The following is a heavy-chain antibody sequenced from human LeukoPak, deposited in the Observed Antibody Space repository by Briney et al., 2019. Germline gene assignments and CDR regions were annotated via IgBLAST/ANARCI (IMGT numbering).Heavy chain of an antibody. D-gene: IGHD2-21*02. CDR2: MNPNSGNT. CDR3: ARDRSFGGDCYAGCDAFDI. V-gene: IGHV1-8*01. J-gene: IGHJ3*02. CDR1: GYTFTSYD. Sequence: ASVKVSCKASGYTFTSYDINWVRQATGQGLEWMGWMNPNSGNTGYAQKFQGRVTMTRNTSISTAYMELSSLRSEDAAVYYCARDRSFGGDCYAGCDAFDIWGQGTMVTVSS.